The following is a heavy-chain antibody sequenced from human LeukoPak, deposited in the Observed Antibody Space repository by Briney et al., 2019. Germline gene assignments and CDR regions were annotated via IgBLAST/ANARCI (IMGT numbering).Heavy chain of an antibody. J-gene: IGHJ3*02. V-gene: IGHV4-59*01. Sequence: PSETLSLTCTVSGGSISSYYWSWIRQPPGKGLEWIGYIYYSGSTNYNPSLKSRVTISVDTSKNQFSLKLSSVTAADTAVYYCARDPRQLRAGATGGAFGIWGQGTMVTVSS. CDR2: IYYSGST. CDR3: ARDPRQLRAGATGGAFGI. CDR1: GGSISSYY. D-gene: IGHD1-26*01.